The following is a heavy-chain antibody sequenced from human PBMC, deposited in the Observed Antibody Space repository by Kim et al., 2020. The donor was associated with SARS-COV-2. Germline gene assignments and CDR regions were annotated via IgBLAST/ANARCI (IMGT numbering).Heavy chain of an antibody. CDR1: GGSFSGYY. CDR3: ARGLRGIAAAGTAFDY. Sequence: SETLSLTCAVYGGSFSGYYWSWIRQPPGKGLEWIGEINHSGSTNYNPSLKSRVTISVDTSKNQFSLKLSSVTAADTAVYYCARGLRGIAAAGTAFDYWGQGTLVTVSS. J-gene: IGHJ4*02. V-gene: IGHV4-34*01. D-gene: IGHD6-13*01. CDR2: INHSGST.